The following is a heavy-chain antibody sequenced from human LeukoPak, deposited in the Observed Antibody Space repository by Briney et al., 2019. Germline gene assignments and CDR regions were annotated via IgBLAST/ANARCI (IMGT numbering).Heavy chain of an antibody. V-gene: IGHV3-23*01. Sequence: TLRPSPALSVFTPKIYSTSSGPATPQGRLERGSGISSSVGTPTYTHPVRGGLTISKDNSKNTLFLRLNSLRAEDAAVYYCGIRSLHGSGSPPCFDYWGQGTLVTVSS. CDR3: GIRSLHGSGSPPCFDY. CDR1: VFTPKIYS. D-gene: IGHD3-10*01. J-gene: IGHJ4*02. CDR2: ISSSVGTP.